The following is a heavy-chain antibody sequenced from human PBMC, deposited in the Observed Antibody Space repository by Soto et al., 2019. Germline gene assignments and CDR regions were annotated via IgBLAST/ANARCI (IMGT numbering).Heavy chain of an antibody. J-gene: IGHJ6*02. D-gene: IGHD1-26*01. CDR2: IKSKTDGGTR. V-gene: IGHV3-15*01. Sequence: PGGSLRLSCAASGFTFSNVWMSWVRQAPGKGLEWVGLIKSKTDGGTRDYAAPVKGRFTISRDNSKNTLYLQMNSLRAEDTAVYYCAKDRLGARVSYYYGMDVWGQGTTVTVS. CDR1: GFTFSNVW. CDR3: AKDRLGARVSYYYGMDV.